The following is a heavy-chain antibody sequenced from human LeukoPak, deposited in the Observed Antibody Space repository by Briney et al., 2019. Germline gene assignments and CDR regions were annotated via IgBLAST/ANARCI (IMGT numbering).Heavy chain of an antibody. CDR1: GFTFDDYA. CDR3: AKGYYGSGSYGMDV. Sequence: GGSLRLSCAASGFTFDDYAMHWVRQAPGRGLERVSGISWNSGSIGYADSVKGRFTISRDNARNSLYLQMNSLRAEDTALYYCAKGYYGSGSYGMDVWGQGTTVTVSS. CDR2: ISWNSGSI. D-gene: IGHD3-10*01. V-gene: IGHV3-9*01. J-gene: IGHJ6*02.